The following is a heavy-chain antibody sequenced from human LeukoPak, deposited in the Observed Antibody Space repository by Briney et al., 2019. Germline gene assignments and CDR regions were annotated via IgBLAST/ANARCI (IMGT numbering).Heavy chain of an antibody. CDR3: ARGRSNYYGMDV. J-gene: IGHJ6*02. CDR1: DGSINSYY. D-gene: IGHD1-26*01. V-gene: IGHV4-59*01. CDR2: IYYNGNT. Sequence: SESLSLTCSVSDGSINSYYWNWIRRPPGKGLEWIGYIYYNGNTNYSPSLKSRVTMSVDTSKNLFSLKVSSVTAADTAVYYCARGRSNYYGMDVWGQGTTVTVSS.